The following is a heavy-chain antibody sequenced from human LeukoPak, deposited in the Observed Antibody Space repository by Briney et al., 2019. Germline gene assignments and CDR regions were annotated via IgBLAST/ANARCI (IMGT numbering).Heavy chain of an antibody. CDR1: GGSISSSNYY. V-gene: IGHV4-39*01. CDR3: ARDYIGGFRWFDP. D-gene: IGHD4-11*01. CDR2: IYYSGST. Sequence: PSETLSLTCTVSGGSISSSNYYWGWIRQPPGKGLEWIGSIYYSGSTYYNPSLKSRVTISVVTSKNQFSLKLSSVTAADTAVYYCARDYIGGFRWFDPWGQGTLVTVSS. J-gene: IGHJ5*02.